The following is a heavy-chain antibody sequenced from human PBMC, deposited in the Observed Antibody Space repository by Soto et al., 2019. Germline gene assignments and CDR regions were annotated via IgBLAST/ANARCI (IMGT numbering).Heavy chain of an antibody. J-gene: IGHJ6*02. Sequence: QVQLVQSGAEVKKPGSSVKVSCKASGGTFSSYAISWVRQAPGQGLEWMGGIIPIFGTANYAQKFQGRVTITADESTSTAYMELSSLRSEDTAVYYCARVKQLVPYYSYGMDVWGQGTTVTVSS. CDR3: ARVKQLVPYYSYGMDV. V-gene: IGHV1-69*01. CDR1: GGTFSSYA. D-gene: IGHD6-6*01. CDR2: IIPIFGTA.